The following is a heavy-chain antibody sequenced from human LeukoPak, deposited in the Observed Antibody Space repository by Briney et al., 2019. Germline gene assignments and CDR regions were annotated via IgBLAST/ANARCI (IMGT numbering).Heavy chain of an antibody. V-gene: IGHV3-23*01. CDR2: ISGSGGST. Sequence: GGSLRLSCAASGFTFSSYAMSWVRQAPGKGLEWVSAISGSGGSTYYADSVKGRFTISRDNSKNTLYLQMNSLRAEDTAVYYCAKGRARGSYYGGSFDYWGQGTLVTVSS. J-gene: IGHJ4*02. CDR1: GFTFSSYA. CDR3: AKGRARGSYYGGSFDY. D-gene: IGHD1-26*01.